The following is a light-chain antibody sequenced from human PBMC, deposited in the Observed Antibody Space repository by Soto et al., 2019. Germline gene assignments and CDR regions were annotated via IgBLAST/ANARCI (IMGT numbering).Light chain of an antibody. Sequence: DIPMTQSPSSLSASVGDRVTITCRASQDISVYLAWYQQKPGKVPKLLIYSASTLQSGVPSRFSGSGSGTDFTLTITSLQPEDVATYYYQNFNTAPLPFGQGTRLQIK. CDR3: QNFNTAPLP. CDR2: SAS. V-gene: IGKV1-27*01. CDR1: QDISVY. J-gene: IGKJ5*01.